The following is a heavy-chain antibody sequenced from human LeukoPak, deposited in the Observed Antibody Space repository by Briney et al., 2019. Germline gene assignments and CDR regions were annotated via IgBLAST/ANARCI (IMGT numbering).Heavy chain of an antibody. D-gene: IGHD2-15*01. Sequence: PGGSLRLSCAASGFTLSSYSMNWVRQAPGKGLEWVSSISSSSSYIYYADSVKGRFTISRDNAKNSLYLQMNSLRAEDTAVYYCARERCSGGSCYLNWFDPWGQGTLITVSS. CDR1: GFTLSSYS. J-gene: IGHJ5*02. CDR3: ARERCSGGSCYLNWFDP. V-gene: IGHV3-21*01. CDR2: ISSSSSYI.